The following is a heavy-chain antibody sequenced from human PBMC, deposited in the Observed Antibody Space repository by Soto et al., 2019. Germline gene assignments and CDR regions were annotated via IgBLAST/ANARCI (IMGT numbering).Heavy chain of an antibody. D-gene: IGHD3-10*01. CDR2: IIPIFDTT. CDR3: ARSQSRPGTYGGTALGH. CDR1: GGTFSNYV. J-gene: IGHJ4*02. Sequence: QVQLVQSGAELKKPGSSVKVSCKASGGTFSNYVINWVRQAPGQGLEWMGDIIPIFDTTHYAQNFQGRVTIPADESKASAYMELRRLRSEAPGVYYRARSQSRPGTYGGTALGHWGQGTLVTVSS. V-gene: IGHV1-69*12.